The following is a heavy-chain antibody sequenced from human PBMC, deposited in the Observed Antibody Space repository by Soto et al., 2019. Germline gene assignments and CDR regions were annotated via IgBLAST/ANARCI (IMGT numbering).Heavy chain of an antibody. CDR1: GFTFTSYA. CDR2: ISDSGGTT. Sequence: EVQLLESGGGLVQPGGSLRLSCAASGFTFTSYAMTWVRQAPGKGLEWVSTISDSGGTTYYADSVKGRCTISRDNSKNTLYLQMNSLRAEDTAVYYCAKYGSCGSCRTSFAFDDWGQGTLVTVSS. CDR3: AKYGSCGSCRTSFAFDD. V-gene: IGHV3-23*01. D-gene: IGHD2-15*01. J-gene: IGHJ4*02.